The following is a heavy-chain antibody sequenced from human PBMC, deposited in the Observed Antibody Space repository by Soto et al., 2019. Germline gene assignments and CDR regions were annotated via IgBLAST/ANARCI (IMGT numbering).Heavy chain of an antibody. D-gene: IGHD6-13*01. V-gene: IGHV1-8*01. CDR1: GYTFTSYD. J-gene: IGHJ6*02. CDR2: MNPNSGNT. CDR3: ARRGYSSSWYYYYYYGMDV. Sequence: QVQLVQSGAEVKKPGASVKVSCKASGYTFTSYDINWVRQATGQGLEWMGWMNPNSGNTGYAQKFQGRVTMTRNTSISTDYMELSSLRSEDTAVYYCARRGYSSSWYYYYYYGMDVWGQGTKVTVSS.